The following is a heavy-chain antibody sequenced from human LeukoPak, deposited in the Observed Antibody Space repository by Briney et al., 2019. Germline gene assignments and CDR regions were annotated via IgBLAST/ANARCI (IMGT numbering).Heavy chain of an antibody. CDR1: GGTFSSYA. CDR2: IIPIFGTA. CDR3: ARAPYYYDSSGYFSGWYFVY. J-gene: IGHJ4*02. D-gene: IGHD3-22*01. V-gene: IGHV1-69*01. Sequence: SVKVSCKASGGTFSSYAISWVRQAPGQGLEWMGGIIPIFGTANYAQKFQGRVTITADESTGTAYMELSSLRSEDTAVYYCARAPYYYDSSGYFSGWYFVYWGQGTLVTVSS.